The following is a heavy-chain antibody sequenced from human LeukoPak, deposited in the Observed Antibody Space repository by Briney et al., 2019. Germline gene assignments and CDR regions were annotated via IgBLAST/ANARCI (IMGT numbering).Heavy chain of an antibody. Sequence: GGSLRLSCAASGFTFSSYAMSWVRQPPGKGLEWVSGISGSGDNTYYADSVKGRFTISRDNSKKTPYLHLNSLRVEDAAVYYCAKDGYSGIPGFHLEYWGKGTPVTVSS. J-gene: IGHJ4*02. D-gene: IGHD6-13*01. CDR2: ISGSGDNT. V-gene: IGHV3-23*01. CDR1: GFTFSSYA. CDR3: AKDGYSGIPGFHLEY.